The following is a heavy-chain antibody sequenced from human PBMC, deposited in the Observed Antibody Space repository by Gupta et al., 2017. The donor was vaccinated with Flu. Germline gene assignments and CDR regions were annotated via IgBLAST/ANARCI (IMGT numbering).Heavy chain of an antibody. Sequence: EVQLVESGGGLVQPGGSLRLSCAASGFTFSSYSMNWVRQAPGKGLEWVSYISSSSSTIYYADSVKGRFTISRDNAKNSLYLQMNSLRAEDTAVYYCARVKAAAGNPVYYYGMDVWGQGTTVTVSS. CDR3: ARVKAAAGNPVYYYGMDV. CDR2: ISSSSSTI. D-gene: IGHD6-13*01. V-gene: IGHV3-48*01. CDR1: GFTFSSYS. J-gene: IGHJ6*02.